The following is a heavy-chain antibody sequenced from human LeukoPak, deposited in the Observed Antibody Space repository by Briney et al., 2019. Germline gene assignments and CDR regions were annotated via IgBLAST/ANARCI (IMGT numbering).Heavy chain of an antibody. CDR3: ARDLYYGGNYDY. CDR2: ISSGSSSI. Sequence: GGSLRLSCVASGFTFNDYSMDWVRQAPGKGLEWVSYISSGSSSIYYADSVQGRFTISRDNAKNSLYLQMNSLRAEDTAVYYCARDLYYGGNYDYWGQGTLVTVSS. V-gene: IGHV3-48*01. D-gene: IGHD4-17*01. CDR1: GFTFNDYS. J-gene: IGHJ4*02.